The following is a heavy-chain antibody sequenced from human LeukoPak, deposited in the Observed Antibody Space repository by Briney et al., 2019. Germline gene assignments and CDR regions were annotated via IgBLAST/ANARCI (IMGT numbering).Heavy chain of an antibody. D-gene: IGHD3-10*01. CDR1: GGSISSYY. V-gene: IGHV4-59*08. Sequence: PSETLSLTCTVSGGSISSYYWSWIRQPPGKGLEWIGYIYYSGSTNYNPSLKSRVTISVDTSKNQFSLKLSSVTAADTAVYYCARLHMVRGIVWFDPWGQGTLVTVSS. CDR2: IYYSGST. CDR3: ARLHMVRGIVWFDP. J-gene: IGHJ5*02.